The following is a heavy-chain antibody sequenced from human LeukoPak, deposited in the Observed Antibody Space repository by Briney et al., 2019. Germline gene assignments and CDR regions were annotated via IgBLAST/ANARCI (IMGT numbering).Heavy chain of an antibody. Sequence: PGGSLRLSCVASGFTFSSYYMSWVRQAPGKGLEWVAHIDPDGNDKYYVDSVKGRFTISRDNAKNSLYLQVNSLRAEDTAVYYCAREVAFGIGAYNYWGQGTLVTVSS. D-gene: IGHD3-16*01. J-gene: IGHJ4*02. CDR2: IDPDGNDK. V-gene: IGHV3-7*01. CDR3: AREVAFGIGAYNY. CDR1: GFTFSSYY.